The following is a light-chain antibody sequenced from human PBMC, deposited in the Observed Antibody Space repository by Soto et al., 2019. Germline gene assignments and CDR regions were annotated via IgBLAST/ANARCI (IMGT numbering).Light chain of an antibody. CDR2: GAS. CDR3: QQYNNWPPFT. J-gene: IGKJ2*01. V-gene: IGKV3-15*01. Sequence: EIVMTQSPATLSVSPGERATLSCRASQSVGSDLAWYQQKPGQAPRLLIYGASTRASAIPDRFSGSGSGTEFTLTISSLQSEDFAVYYCQQYNNWPPFTFGQGTKLEIK. CDR1: QSVGSD.